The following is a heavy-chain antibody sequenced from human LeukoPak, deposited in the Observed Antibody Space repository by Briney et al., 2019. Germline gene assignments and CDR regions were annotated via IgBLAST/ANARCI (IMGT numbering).Heavy chain of an antibody. Sequence: GGSLRLSCAASGFTFDDYAMHWVRQAPGKGLEWVSGISWNGGSIDYADSVKGRFTISRDNAKNFLYLQMNSLRPEDTAFYYCAKAEGFFGGYYDHWGQGTLVTVSS. CDR2: ISWNGGSI. D-gene: IGHD4-23*01. CDR3: AKAEGFFGGYYDH. J-gene: IGHJ4*02. CDR1: GFTFDDYA. V-gene: IGHV3-9*01.